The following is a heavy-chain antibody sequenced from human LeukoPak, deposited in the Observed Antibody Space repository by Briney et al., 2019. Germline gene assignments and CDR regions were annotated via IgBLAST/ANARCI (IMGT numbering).Heavy chain of an antibody. CDR3: ARHSFPYYYGSGSHQGGFDY. V-gene: IGHV4-39*01. J-gene: IGHJ4*02. CDR1: GGSISSSSYY. Sequence: KASETLSLTCTVSGGSISSSSYYWGWIRQPPGKGLEWIGSIYYSGSTYYNPSLKSRVTISVDTSKNHFSLKLRSVTAADTAVYYCARHSFPYYYGSGSHQGGFDYWGQGTLVTVSS. CDR2: IYYSGST. D-gene: IGHD3-10*01.